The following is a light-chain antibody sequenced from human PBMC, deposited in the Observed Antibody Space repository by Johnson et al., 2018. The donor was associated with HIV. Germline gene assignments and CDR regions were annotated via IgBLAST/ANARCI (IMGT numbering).Light chain of an antibody. CDR3: GTWDISLSAGV. J-gene: IGLJ1*01. CDR2: END. V-gene: IGLV1-51*02. Sequence: QLVLTQPPSVSAAPGQKVTISCSGGSSNIGNNYVSWYQQLPGTAPKLLIYENDKRPSGIPDRFSGSKSGTSASLGITGLQTGDEADYYCGTWDISLSAGVVGTGTKVTVL. CDR1: SSNIGNNY.